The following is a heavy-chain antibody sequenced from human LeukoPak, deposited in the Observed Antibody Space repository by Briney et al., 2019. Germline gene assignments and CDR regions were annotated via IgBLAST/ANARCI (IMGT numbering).Heavy chain of an antibody. CDR1: GGSISSTDYY. D-gene: IGHD2-15*01. Sequence: SETLSLTCTVSGGSISSTDYYWGWIRQPPGKGLEWIGSMYYSGSTYYNPSLKSRVTISVDTSKKQFSLRLSSVTAADTAVYYCASGVVYYYMDVWGKGTTVTVSS. J-gene: IGHJ6*03. V-gene: IGHV4-39*07. CDR2: MYYSGST. CDR3: ASGVVYYYMDV.